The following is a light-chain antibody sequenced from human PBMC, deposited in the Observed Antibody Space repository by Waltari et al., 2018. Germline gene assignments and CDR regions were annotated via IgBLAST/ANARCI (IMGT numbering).Light chain of an antibody. CDR3: QVWDSGSGHPHVV. CDR2: DDS. CDR1: NIGSKS. Sequence: SYVLTQPPSVSVAPGQTASITCGGDNIGSKSVHWYQQKAGQAPVLVVHDDSYRPSGSPERLAGANSGNTATLTISRVEAGDEADFYCQVWDSGSGHPHVVFGGGTRLTVL. V-gene: IGLV3-21*02. J-gene: IGLJ2*01.